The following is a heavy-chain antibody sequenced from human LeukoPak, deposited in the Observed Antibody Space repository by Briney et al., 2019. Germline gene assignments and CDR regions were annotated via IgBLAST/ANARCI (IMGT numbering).Heavy chain of an antibody. D-gene: IGHD3-16*01. J-gene: IGHJ1*01. CDR2: IRNDGSKR. CDR3: AKSPMTSVNYVDF. CDR1: GFSFSTYA. V-gene: IGHV3-30*02. Sequence: GGSLRLSCAASGFSFSTYAMHWVRQAPGKGLEWVAYIRNDGSKRYYADSVKGRFTISRDNSKNTLSLQMNSLRGEDTAVYYCAKSPMTSVNYVDFRGQGTLVTVSS.